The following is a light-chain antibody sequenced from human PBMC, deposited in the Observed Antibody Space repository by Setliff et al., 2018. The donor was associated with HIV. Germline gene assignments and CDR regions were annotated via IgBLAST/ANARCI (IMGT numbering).Light chain of an antibody. V-gene: IGLV2-14*01. CDR3: SSYTGSRTYV. CDR2: EVS. Sequence: QSVLTQPASVSGSPGQSITISCTGTSSGVGGYNYVSWYQQHPGKAPKLMIYEVSNRPSGVSNRFSGSKSGNTASLTISGLQAEDEADYYCSSYTGSRTYVFGTGTKVTVL. J-gene: IGLJ1*01. CDR1: SSGVGGYNY.